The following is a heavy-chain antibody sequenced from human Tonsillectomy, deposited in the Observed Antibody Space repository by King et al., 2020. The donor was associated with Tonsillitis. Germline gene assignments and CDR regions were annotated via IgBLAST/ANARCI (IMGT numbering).Heavy chain of an antibody. D-gene: IGHD3-22*01. CDR1: GFTFSSYA. V-gene: IGHV3-30*04. CDR2: ISYDGSNK. Sequence: HVQLVESGGGVVQPGRSLRLSCAASGFTFSSYAMHWVRQAPGKGLEWVAVISYDGSNKYYADSVKGRFPISRDNSKNTLYLQMNSLRAEDTAVYYCARSNYYDSTIDYWGQGTLVTVSS. CDR3: ARSNYYDSTIDY. J-gene: IGHJ4*02.